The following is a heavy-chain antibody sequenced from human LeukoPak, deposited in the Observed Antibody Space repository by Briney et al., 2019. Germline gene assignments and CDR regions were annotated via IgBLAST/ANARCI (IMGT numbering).Heavy chain of an antibody. Sequence: GRSLRLSCAASGFIFSSYSLNWVRQAPGKGLEWVSYISGTGTTVYYADSVKGRFTISRDNAKNSLYLQMNSLGAEDTAVYYCARDHYYDSSGYPHYWGQGTLVTVSS. V-gene: IGHV3-48*01. CDR2: ISGTGTTV. J-gene: IGHJ4*02. CDR3: ARDHYYDSSGYPHY. CDR1: GFIFSSYS. D-gene: IGHD3-22*01.